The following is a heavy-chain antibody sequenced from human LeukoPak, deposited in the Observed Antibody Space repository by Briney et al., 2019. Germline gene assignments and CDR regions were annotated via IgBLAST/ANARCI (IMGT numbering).Heavy chain of an antibody. D-gene: IGHD1-26*01. CDR1: GFTFRRSA. V-gene: IGHV3-23*01. Sequence: GGSLRLSCAASGFTFRRSAMTWVRQVPGKGLEWVSTISGRGGDTDYADSVKGRFIISRDSSENTLYLQMHSLGVEDTGVYYCAKGLWASTVGATGIFFGYWGQGIQVTVSS. J-gene: IGHJ4*02. CDR3: AKGLWASTVGATGIFFGY. CDR2: ISGRGGDT.